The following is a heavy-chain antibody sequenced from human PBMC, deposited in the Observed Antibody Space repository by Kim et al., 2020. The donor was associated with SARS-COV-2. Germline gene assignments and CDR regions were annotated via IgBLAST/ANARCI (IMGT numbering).Heavy chain of an antibody. D-gene: IGHD3-10*01. V-gene: IGHV4-59*10. Sequence: YNPRFGSRVTISVDTSKNHFSLSLTSVTAADTALYYCARYGSGSYPRFDSWGQGTLVTVSS. J-gene: IGHJ4*02. CDR3: ARYGSGSYPRFDS.